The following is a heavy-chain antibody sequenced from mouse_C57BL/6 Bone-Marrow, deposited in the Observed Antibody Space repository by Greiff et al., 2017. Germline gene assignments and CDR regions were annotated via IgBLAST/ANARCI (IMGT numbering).Heavy chain of an antibody. D-gene: IGHD1-1*01. CDR3: ARCIVLLLRYWYFDV. CDR2: IYPRSGNT. Sequence: VQLQQSGAELARPGASVKLSCKASGYTFTSYGISWVKQRTGQGLEWIGEIYPRSGNTYYNEKFKGKATLTADKSSSTAYMELRSLTSEDSAVYFCARCIVLLLRYWYFDVWGTGTTVTVSS. CDR1: GYTFTSYG. V-gene: IGHV1-81*01. J-gene: IGHJ1*03.